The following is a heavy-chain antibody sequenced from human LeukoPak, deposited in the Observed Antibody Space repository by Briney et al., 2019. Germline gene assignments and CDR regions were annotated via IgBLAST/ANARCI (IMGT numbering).Heavy chain of an antibody. J-gene: IGHJ4*02. CDR1: GFPFSTYW. D-gene: IGHD1-26*01. Sequence: GGSLRLSCAASGFPFSTYWMSWVRQAPGKGPEWVANIKHDGTATYYGDSVKGRFTISRDNAKNTLYLQMSSLRVEDTAMFYCAREIVGAHTEFDFWGQGTLVSVSS. CDR2: IKHDGTAT. V-gene: IGHV3-7*01. CDR3: AREIVGAHTEFDF.